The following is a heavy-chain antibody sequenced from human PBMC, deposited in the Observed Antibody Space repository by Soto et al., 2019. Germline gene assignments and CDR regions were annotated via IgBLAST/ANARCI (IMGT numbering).Heavy chain of an antibody. CDR1: GFTFGAYA. Sequence: DVQLVESGGGLVQPGRSLRLSCIASGFTFGAYAMSWVRQAPGKGLEWVGFTRGNAYGGTTEYAASVQGRFTISRDDSKSIAYLQMNSLKTEDTSVYFCTRGQSGLYDTSPHYFDYWGPGTQVTVSS. CDR3: TRGQSGLYDTSPHYFDY. CDR2: TRGNAYGGTT. D-gene: IGHD1-26*01. V-gene: IGHV3-49*04. J-gene: IGHJ4*02.